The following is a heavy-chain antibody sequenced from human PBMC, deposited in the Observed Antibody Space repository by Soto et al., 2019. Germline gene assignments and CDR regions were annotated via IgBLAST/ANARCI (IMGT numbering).Heavy chain of an antibody. D-gene: IGHD3-3*01. J-gene: IGHJ4*02. CDR3: AHRVLRTVFGLVTTTAIYFDF. Sequence: QITLNESGPTVVRPTETLTLTCRFSGFSLTTSGVGLGWIRQSPGKAPEWPALIYWDDDKRYSASLKSRLTITKDTSKNQVVLTVSDLDPTDTATYYCAHRVLRTVFGLVTTTAIYFDFWGQGTPVAVSS. V-gene: IGHV2-5*02. CDR2: IYWDDDK. CDR1: GFSLTTSGVG.